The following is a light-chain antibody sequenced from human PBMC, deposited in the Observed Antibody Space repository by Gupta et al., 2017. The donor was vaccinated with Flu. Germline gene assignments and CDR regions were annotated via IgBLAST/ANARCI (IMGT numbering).Light chain of an antibody. CDR2: DVT. CDR1: SSDVGSSNR. Sequence: SAQTQPRSVSGSPGQSVTISCTGTSSDVGSSNRVSWYQQRPGKAPKLILYDVTKRPSGVPDRFSGSKSGNTASLTISGLQADDEADYYCSSHAGRVTWVFGTGTTVSVL. V-gene: IGLV2-11*01. J-gene: IGLJ1*01. CDR3: SSHAGRVTWV.